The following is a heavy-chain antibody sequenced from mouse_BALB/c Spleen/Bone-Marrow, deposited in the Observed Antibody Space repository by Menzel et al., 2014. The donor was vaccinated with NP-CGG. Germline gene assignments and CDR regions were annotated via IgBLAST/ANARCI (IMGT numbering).Heavy chain of an antibody. V-gene: IGHV5-6-4*01. CDR1: GFTFSSYT. CDR3: TRSYYRYDEEAWFAY. CDR2: ISSGGSYT. Sequence: EVKLVESGGGLVKPGGSLKLSCAASGFTFSSYTMSWVRQTPEKRLEWVATISSGGSYTYYPDSVKGRFTISRDNAKNTLYLQMGSLKSEDTAMYYCTRSYYRYDEEAWFAYWGQGTLVTVSA. D-gene: IGHD2-14*01. J-gene: IGHJ3*01.